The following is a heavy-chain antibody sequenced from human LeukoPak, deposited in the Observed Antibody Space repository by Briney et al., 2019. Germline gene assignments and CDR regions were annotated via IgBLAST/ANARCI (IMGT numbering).Heavy chain of an antibody. CDR2: IYYSGTT. D-gene: IGHD4-17*01. Sequence: SETLSLTCTVSGGSVSSGGYYWSWIRRHPGQGLEWIGYIYYSGTTYYNPSLQSRVTISVDTSKNQFSLKLSSVTAADTAVYYCARSAQTVTTFPLDYWGQGTLVTVSS. V-gene: IGHV4-31*03. CDR1: GGSVSSGGYY. J-gene: IGHJ4*02. CDR3: ARSAQTVTTFPLDY.